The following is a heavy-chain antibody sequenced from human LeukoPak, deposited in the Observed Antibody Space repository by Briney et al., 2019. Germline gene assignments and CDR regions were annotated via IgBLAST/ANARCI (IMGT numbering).Heavy chain of an antibody. CDR3: AKDPRFGELLQRLPI. CDR1: GFTFSSYG. V-gene: IGHV3-30*02. CDR2: IRYDGSNK. D-gene: IGHD3-10*01. Sequence: GGSLRLSCAASGFTFSSYGMHWVRQAPGKGLEWVAFIRYDGSNKYYADSVKGRLTISRDNSKNTLYLQMNSLRAEDTAVYYCAKDPRFGELLQRLPIWGQGALVTVSS. J-gene: IGHJ4*02.